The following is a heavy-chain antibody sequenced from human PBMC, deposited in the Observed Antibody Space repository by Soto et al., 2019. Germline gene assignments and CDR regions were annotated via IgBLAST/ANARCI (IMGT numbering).Heavy chain of an antibody. V-gene: IGHV3-23*01. J-gene: IGHJ4*02. CDR1: GFTFSSYA. Sequence: EVQLLESGGGLVQPGGSMRLSCAASGFTFSSYAMSWVRQAPGKGLEWVSAISGSGGSTYYADSVKGRFTISRDNSKNTLYLQMNSLRAEDTAVYYCAKSWRGYSSTPLGYWGQGTLVTVSS. CDR2: ISGSGGST. D-gene: IGHD6-13*01. CDR3: AKSWRGYSSTPLGY.